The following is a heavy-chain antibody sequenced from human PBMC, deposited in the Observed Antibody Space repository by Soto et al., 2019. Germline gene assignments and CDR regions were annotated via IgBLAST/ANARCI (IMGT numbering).Heavy chain of an antibody. CDR1: GFTFSSAW. D-gene: IGHD3-10*01. CDR2: IKANTDGGTT. Sequence: PGGSLRLSCAASGFTFSSAWMSWVRQAPGGGLEWVGRIKANTDGGTTDYAAPVKGRFTISRDDSTTTLYLQMNSLKIEDTAVYYCAAGVPFDYWGQGTQVTVSS. V-gene: IGHV3-15*01. CDR3: AAGVPFDY. J-gene: IGHJ4*02.